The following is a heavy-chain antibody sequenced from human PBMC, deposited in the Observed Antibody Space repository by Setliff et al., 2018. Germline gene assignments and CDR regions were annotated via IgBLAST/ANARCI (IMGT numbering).Heavy chain of an antibody. V-gene: IGHV4-30-4*02. CDR1: GGSISSGDYY. D-gene: IGHD4-17*01. Sequence: SETLSLTCTVSGGSISSGDYYWSWIRQPPGKGLEWIGYIYYSGSTYYNPSLKSRVTISVDTSKNQFSLKLNSVTAADTAVYYCAGGRRYDYGWDFDYWGQGTLVTVSS. CDR3: AGGRRYDYGWDFDY. J-gene: IGHJ4*02. CDR2: IYYSGST.